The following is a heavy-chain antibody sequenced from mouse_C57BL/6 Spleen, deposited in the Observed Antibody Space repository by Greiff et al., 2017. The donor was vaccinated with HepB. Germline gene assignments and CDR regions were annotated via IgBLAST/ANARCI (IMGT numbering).Heavy chain of an antibody. V-gene: IGHV3-6*01. J-gene: IGHJ4*01. CDR3: EREEDYYAMDY. CDR1: GYSITSGYY. Sequence: EVLLVESGPGLVKPSQSLSLTCSVTGYSITSGYYWKWIRQFPGNKLEWMDYISYAGSNNYNPTPKNRISITRDTSKNQFFLKLNSVTTEDTATEYCEREEDYYAMDYWGQGTSVTVSA. CDR2: ISYAGSN.